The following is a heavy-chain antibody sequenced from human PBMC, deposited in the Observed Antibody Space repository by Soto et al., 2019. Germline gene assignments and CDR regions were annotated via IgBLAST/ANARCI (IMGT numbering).Heavy chain of an antibody. J-gene: IGHJ4*02. D-gene: IGHD4-4*01. CDR1: GFTFITYS. CDR2: ISTDGTTT. V-gene: IGHV3-74*01. Sequence: GGSLRLSCAASGFTFITYSMHWVRQAPGKGLVWVSRISTDGTTTGYADSVKGRFTFSRDNAKNALYLQMNSLRAQDTAVYYCVRDRTTVTLFDYWGQGALVTVSS. CDR3: VRDRTTVTLFDY.